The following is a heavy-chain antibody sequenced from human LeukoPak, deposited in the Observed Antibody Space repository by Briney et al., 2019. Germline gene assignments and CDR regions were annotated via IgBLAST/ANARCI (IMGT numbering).Heavy chain of an antibody. CDR2: ISYDGSNK. CDR1: GFTFSSYA. V-gene: IGHV3-30-3*01. D-gene: IGHD6-6*01. Sequence: GGSLRLSCAASGFTFSSYAMHWVRQAPGKGLEWVAVISYDGSNKYYADSVKGRFTISRDNSKNTLYLQMNSLRAEDTAVYYCARSTGSSSPLFDYWGQGTLVTVSS. CDR3: ARSTGSSSPLFDY. J-gene: IGHJ4*02.